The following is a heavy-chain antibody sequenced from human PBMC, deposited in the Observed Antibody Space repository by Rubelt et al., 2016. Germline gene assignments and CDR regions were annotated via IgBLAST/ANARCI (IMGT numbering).Heavy chain of an antibody. CDR2: IYYSGST. Sequence: QLQLQESGPGLVKPSETLSLTCTVSGGSISSSSYYWGWIRQPPGKGLEWIGSIYYSGSTYYNPSLKSRVTISVDTSKNQFSLKLSSVTAADTAVYYCARALRSSSWYGAVAGTRDWYFDLWGRGTLVTVSS. J-gene: IGHJ2*01. D-gene: IGHD6-13*01. V-gene: IGHV4-39*07. CDR3: ARALRSSSWYGAVAGTRDWYFDL. CDR1: GGSISSSSYY.